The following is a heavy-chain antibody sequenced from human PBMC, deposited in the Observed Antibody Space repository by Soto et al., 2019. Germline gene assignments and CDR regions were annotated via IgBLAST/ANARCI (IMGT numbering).Heavy chain of an antibody. J-gene: IGHJ6*02. Sequence: SETLSLTCTVSGGSISSGDYYWSWIRQPPGKGLEWIGYIYYSGSTYYNPSLRSRVTISVDTSKNQFSLKLSSVTAAETAVYYCASGYSSSTTCDKNYYSYYGMDVWGQGTTVTVSS. CDR1: GGSISSGDYY. D-gene: IGHD2-2*02. V-gene: IGHV4-30-4*01. CDR3: ASGYSSSTTCDKNYYSYYGMDV. CDR2: IYYSGST.